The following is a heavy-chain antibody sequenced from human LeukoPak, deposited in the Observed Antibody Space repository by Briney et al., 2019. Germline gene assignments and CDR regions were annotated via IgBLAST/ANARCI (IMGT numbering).Heavy chain of an antibody. CDR1: GGSISGFH. D-gene: IGHD6-25*01. V-gene: IGHV4-59*08. CDR3: ARSGGYGLFDY. Sequence: SETLSLTCTVSGGSISGFHWSWIRQPPGKGLEWIGYIHYSGSTDYNPSLKSRVTISVDTSKNQFSLKLSSVTAADTAVYYCARSGGYGLFDYWGQGILVTVSS. CDR2: IHYSGST. J-gene: IGHJ4*02.